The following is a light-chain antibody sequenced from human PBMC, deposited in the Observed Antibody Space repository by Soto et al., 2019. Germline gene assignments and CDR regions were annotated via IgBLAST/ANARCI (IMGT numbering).Light chain of an antibody. J-gene: IGKJ4*01. Sequence: EIVLTQSPGTLSLSPGESATLSCRASQDVDSTFLAWYQQRPGQAPRLLIYGSSRRATGIPDRFSGSGSGTDFTLIISRVGPEDIAVYFCHQYYSSITFGGGTKVEVK. V-gene: IGKV3-20*01. CDR3: HQYYSSIT. CDR1: QDVDSTF. CDR2: GSS.